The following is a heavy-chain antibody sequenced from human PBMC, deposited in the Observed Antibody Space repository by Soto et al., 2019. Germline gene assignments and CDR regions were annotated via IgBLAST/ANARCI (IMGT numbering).Heavy chain of an antibody. CDR1: GFTFSTYG. D-gene: IGHD3-3*01. Sequence: PGGSLRLPCAASGFTFSTYGMRWVRQAPGKGLEWVSAISGSGSNKYYADSVKGRFTISRDNAKNTLYPQMNSLRAEDTAVYYCAKDPSRYYDCWSGYSVEGYWGQGTLVTVSS. CDR3: AKDPSRYYDCWSGYSVEGY. CDR2: ISGSGSNK. J-gene: IGHJ4*02. V-gene: IGHV3-23*01.